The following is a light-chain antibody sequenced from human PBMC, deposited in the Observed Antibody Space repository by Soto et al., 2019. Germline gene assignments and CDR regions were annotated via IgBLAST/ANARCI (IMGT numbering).Light chain of an antibody. Sequence: DIQMTQSPSTLSASVGDRVIITCRASQSITTWLAWYQQKPGKAPNLLIYKASTLKSGVPLRFSGSGSGTKLTLTISSLQPDDFATYYCQQYDNDSWTFGQGTKVEIK. V-gene: IGKV1-5*03. J-gene: IGKJ1*01. CDR2: KAS. CDR1: QSITTW. CDR3: QQYDNDSWT.